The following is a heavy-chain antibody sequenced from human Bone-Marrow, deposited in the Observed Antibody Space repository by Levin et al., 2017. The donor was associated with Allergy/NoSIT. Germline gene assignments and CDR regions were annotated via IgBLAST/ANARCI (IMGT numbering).Heavy chain of an antibody. CDR2: ISYDGSNK. D-gene: IGHD3-3*01. CDR1: GFTFSSYA. J-gene: IGHJ4*02. V-gene: IGHV3-30-3*01. Sequence: GVSLRLSCAASGFTFSSYAMHWVRQAPGKGLEWVAVISYDGSNKYYADSVKGRFTISRDNSKNTLYLQMNSLRAEDTAVYYCARGPNLLEWSFSFDYWGQGTLVTVSS. CDR3: ARGPNLLEWSFSFDY.